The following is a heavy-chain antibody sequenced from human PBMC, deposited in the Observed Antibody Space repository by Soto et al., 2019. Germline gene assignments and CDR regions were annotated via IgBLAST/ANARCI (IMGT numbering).Heavy chain of an antibody. V-gene: IGHV3-30-3*01. CDR3: ARDKSPYSSGWHNRHSDY. CDR1: GFTFSSYA. D-gene: IGHD6-19*01. Sequence: QVQLVESGGGVVQPGRSLRLSCAASGFTFSSYAMHWVRQAPGKGLEWVAVMSYDGSNKYYADSVKGRFTISRDNSKNTLYLQMNSLRAEDTAVYYCARDKSPYSSGWHNRHSDYWGQGTLVTVSS. J-gene: IGHJ4*02. CDR2: MSYDGSNK.